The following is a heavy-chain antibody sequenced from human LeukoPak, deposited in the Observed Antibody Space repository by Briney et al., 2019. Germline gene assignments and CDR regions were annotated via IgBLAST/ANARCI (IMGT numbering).Heavy chain of an antibody. D-gene: IGHD6-19*01. Sequence: GGSLRLSCAASGFTFTHFAMSWVRQAPGKGLEWVSGISGSGGTTHYADSVKGRFTISRDNSKNTLYLQMNSLRAEDAAIYYCAKERLSGWRGWFDPWGQGTLVTVSS. CDR2: ISGSGGTT. V-gene: IGHV3-23*01. CDR3: AKERLSGWRGWFDP. CDR1: GFTFTHFA. J-gene: IGHJ5*02.